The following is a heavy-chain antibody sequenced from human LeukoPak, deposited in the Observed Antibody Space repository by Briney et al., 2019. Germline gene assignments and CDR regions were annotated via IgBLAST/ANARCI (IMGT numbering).Heavy chain of an antibody. V-gene: IGHV1-2*02. CDR1: GYTFTEYY. CDR3: ARVAGYCSGGSCYGGSPDAFDI. Sequence: ASVKVSCKASGYTFTEYYMHWVRQAPGQGLEWMGWLNPNSGGANYAENFQGRVTMTRDTSISTAYMELSRLRSDDTAVYYCARVAGYCSGGSCYGGSPDAFDIWGQGTMVTVSS. J-gene: IGHJ3*02. D-gene: IGHD2-15*01. CDR2: LNPNSGGA.